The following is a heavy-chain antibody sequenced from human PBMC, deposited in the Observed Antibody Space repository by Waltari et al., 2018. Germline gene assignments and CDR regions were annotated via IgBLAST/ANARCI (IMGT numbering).Heavy chain of an antibody. CDR2: ISSSSSYI. D-gene: IGHD6-13*01. J-gene: IGHJ4*02. CDR3: ARVGNPGSSSWYFDY. Sequence: VRLLDSGGGRVSLGGSLSSPFQPPESTSIAIALTWVAKAQGKGLEWVSSISSSSSYIYYADSVKGRFTISRDNAKNSLYLQMNSLRAEDTAVYYCARVGNPGSSSWYFDYWGQGTLVTVSS. V-gene: IGHV3-21*01. CDR1: ESTSIAIA.